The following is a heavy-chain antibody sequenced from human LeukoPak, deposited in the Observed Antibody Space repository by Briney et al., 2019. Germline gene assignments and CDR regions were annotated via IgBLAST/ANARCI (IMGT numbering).Heavy chain of an antibody. CDR1: GGSISSRSNY. Sequence: SETLSLTCTVSGGSISSRSNYWGWISQPPGKRLEWIGSLYYSGSTYYNPSLKSRVTISVDTSKNQLSLKLSSVTAADTAVYYCARHGERGYSYGHDYWGQGTLVTVSS. J-gene: IGHJ4*02. V-gene: IGHV4-39*01. CDR3: ARHGERGYSYGHDY. CDR2: LYYSGST. D-gene: IGHD5-18*01.